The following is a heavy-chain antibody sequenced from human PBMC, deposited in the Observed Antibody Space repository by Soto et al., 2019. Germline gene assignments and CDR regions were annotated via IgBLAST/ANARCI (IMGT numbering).Heavy chain of an antibody. V-gene: IGHV4-31*03. Sequence: KTSETLSLTCTVSGGSISSGGYYWSWIRQHPGKGLEWIGYIYYSGSTYYNPSLKSRVTISVDTSKNQFSLNLSSVTAADTAVYYCARRDRSGYSYWLDTWGQGTLVTVSS. CDR1: GGSISSGGYY. D-gene: IGHD3-22*01. CDR3: ARRDRSGYSYWLDT. J-gene: IGHJ5*02. CDR2: IYYSGST.